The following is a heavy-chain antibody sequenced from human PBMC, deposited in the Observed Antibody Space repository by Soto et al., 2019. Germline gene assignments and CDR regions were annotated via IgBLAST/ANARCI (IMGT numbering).Heavy chain of an antibody. CDR1: GFTFKNNW. CDR3: ARDLSSSSAH. Sequence: EVQLVESGGGLVQPGGSLRLSCVGSGFTFKNNWMSWVRQAPGKGLEWVAMIVQDGSGERYVDSVRGRFTISSDNAKNSLYLQMDSLRSDDTGVYYCARDLSSSSAHWGQGTLVTVSS. D-gene: IGHD6-6*01. CDR2: IVQDGSGE. J-gene: IGHJ4*02. V-gene: IGHV3-7*01.